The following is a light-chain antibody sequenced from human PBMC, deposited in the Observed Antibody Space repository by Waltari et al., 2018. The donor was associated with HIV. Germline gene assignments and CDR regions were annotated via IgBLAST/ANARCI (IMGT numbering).Light chain of an antibody. Sequence: NLVLTQPHSVSESPGETVTISCTGPSASIVPNYVQLYQQRPGSAPTTVIYGDDQRPSGVPGRFSGSIDTSSNSASLTISGLRPEDEGDYYCQAFDSDSQWVFGGGTRLTVL. CDR2: GDD. V-gene: IGLV6-57*02. J-gene: IGLJ3*02. CDR3: QAFDSDSQWV. CDR1: SASIVPNY.